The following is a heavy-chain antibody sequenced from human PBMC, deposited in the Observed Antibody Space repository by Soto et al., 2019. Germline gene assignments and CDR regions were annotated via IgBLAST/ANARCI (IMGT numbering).Heavy chain of an antibody. Sequence: QLQLQESGPGLVKPSETLSLTCTVSGGSISSSSYYWGWIRQPPGKGLERIGSIYYSGSTYYNPSLKSRVTISVDTSKNQFSLKLSSVTAADTAVYYCARQSPGMWIQLWLRSYYFDYWGQGTLVTVSS. J-gene: IGHJ4*02. CDR3: ARQSPGMWIQLWLRSYYFDY. D-gene: IGHD5-18*01. CDR1: GGSISSSSYY. V-gene: IGHV4-39*01. CDR2: IYYSGST.